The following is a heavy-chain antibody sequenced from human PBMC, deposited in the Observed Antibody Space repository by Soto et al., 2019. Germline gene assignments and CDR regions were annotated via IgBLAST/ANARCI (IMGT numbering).Heavy chain of an antibody. CDR3: ARAFHNWFDP. J-gene: IGHJ5*02. CDR2: IYYSGST. CDR1: GGSISSGGYY. V-gene: IGHV4-31*03. Sequence: SETLSLTCTVSGGSISSGGYYWSWIRQHPGEGLEWIGYIYYSGSTYYNPSLKSRVTISVDTSKNQFSLKLSSVTAADTAVYYCARAFHNWFDPWGQGTLVTVSS.